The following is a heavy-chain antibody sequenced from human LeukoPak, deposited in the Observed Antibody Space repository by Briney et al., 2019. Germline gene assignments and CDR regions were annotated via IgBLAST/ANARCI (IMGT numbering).Heavy chain of an antibody. CDR1: GGSISSYY. CDR3: ARQPEYGGPWYFDY. D-gene: IGHD4/OR15-4a*01. CDR2: IYYSGST. Sequence: SETLSLTCTVSGGSISSYYWSWIRQPPGKGLEWIGYIYYSGSTNYNPSLKSRVTISVDTSKNQFSLKLSSVTATDTAVYYCARQPEYGGPWYFDYWGQGTLVTVSS. J-gene: IGHJ4*02. V-gene: IGHV4-59*08.